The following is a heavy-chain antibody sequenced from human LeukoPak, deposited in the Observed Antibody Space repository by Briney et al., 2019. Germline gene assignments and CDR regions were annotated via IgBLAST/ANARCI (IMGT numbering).Heavy chain of an antibody. J-gene: IGHJ4*02. CDR1: GYTFTSHG. D-gene: IGHD2-15*01. CDR3: AREAVEYCSGGSCYGGIDY. Sequence: GASVKVSCKASGYTFTSHGISWVRQAPRQGLEWMGWISTDNGNTKYAQKLQGRVTMTTDTSTRTAYMELRSLRSDDTAVYYCAREAVEYCSGGSCYGGIDYWGQGTLVTVSS. CDR2: ISTDNGNT. V-gene: IGHV1-18*01.